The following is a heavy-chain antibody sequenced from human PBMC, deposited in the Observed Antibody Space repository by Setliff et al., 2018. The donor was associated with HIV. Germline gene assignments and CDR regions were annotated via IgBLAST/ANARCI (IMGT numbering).Heavy chain of an antibody. CDR1: GFSVTDTY. CDR3: AKGGYGGAYYVAGY. CDR2: MYKGGKT. V-gene: IGHV3-66*02. Sequence: GGSLRLSCEASGFSVTDTYMGWVRQAPGKGLEWVTVMYKGGKTYYADFVKGRFTIARDDSKNTVSLQMTNLGTGDTATYYCAKGGYGGAYYVAGYWGQGTQVTVSS. J-gene: IGHJ4*02. D-gene: IGHD5-18*01.